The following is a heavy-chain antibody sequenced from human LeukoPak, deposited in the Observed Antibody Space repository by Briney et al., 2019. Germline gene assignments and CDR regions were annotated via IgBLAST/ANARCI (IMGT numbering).Heavy chain of an antibody. V-gene: IGHV1-69*13. Sequence: ASVKVSRKASGGTFSSYAISWVRQAPGQGLEWMGGIIPIFGTANYAQKFQGRVTITADESTSTAYMELSSLRSEDTAVYYCARGSGEVWFGELEYSWGQGTLVTVSS. CDR2: IIPIFGTA. CDR3: ARGSGEVWFGELEYS. D-gene: IGHD3-10*01. CDR1: GGTFSSYA. J-gene: IGHJ4*02.